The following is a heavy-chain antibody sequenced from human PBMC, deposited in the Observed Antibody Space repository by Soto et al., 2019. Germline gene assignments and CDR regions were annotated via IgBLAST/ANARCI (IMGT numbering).Heavy chain of an antibody. Sequence: SETLSLTCTVSGGSISSYYWSWIRQPPGKGLEWIGYIYYSGSTNYNPSLKSRVTISVDTSKNQFSLKLSSVTAADTAVYYCARFLRYCSSTSCRYSNYRHHYYYYYMDVWGKGTTVTVSS. J-gene: IGHJ6*03. V-gene: IGHV4-59*01. CDR1: GGSISSYY. CDR3: ARFLRYCSSTSCRYSNYRHHYYYYYMDV. D-gene: IGHD2-2*01. CDR2: IYYSGST.